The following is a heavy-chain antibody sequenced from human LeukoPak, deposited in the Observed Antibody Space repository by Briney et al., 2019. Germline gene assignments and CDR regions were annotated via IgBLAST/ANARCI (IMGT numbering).Heavy chain of an antibody. Sequence: GRSLRLSCAASGFTFSSYAMHWVRQAPGKGLEWVAVISYDGSNKYYADSVKGRFTISRDNSKNTLYLQMNSLRAEDTAVYYCARDQLFLYDTPGNWFDPWGQGTLVTVSS. J-gene: IGHJ5*02. CDR3: ARDQLFLYDTPGNWFDP. V-gene: IGHV3-30-3*01. CDR1: GFTFSSYA. D-gene: IGHD3-22*01. CDR2: ISYDGSNK.